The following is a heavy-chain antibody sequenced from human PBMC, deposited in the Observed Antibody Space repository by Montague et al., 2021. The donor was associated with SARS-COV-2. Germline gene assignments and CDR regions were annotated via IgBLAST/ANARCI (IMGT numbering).Heavy chain of an antibody. Sequence: SETLSLTCTVSGDSIRESHWSWIRQPPGKGLEWIGYIDNSGSTNYNPALESRVTLTVSASNNQFYLTLRSVTAADTAVYYCARLTGSRVYYYHYGLDVWGQGITVTVSS. CDR3: ARLTGSRVYYYHYGLDV. J-gene: IGHJ6*02. CDR1: GDSIRESH. CDR2: IDNSGST. D-gene: IGHD1-20*01. V-gene: IGHV4-4*09.